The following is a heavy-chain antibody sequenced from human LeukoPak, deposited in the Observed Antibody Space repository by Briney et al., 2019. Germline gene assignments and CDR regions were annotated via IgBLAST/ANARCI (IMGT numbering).Heavy chain of an antibody. J-gene: IGHJ4*02. Sequence: PGGSLRLSCAASGFTFSNYAMHWVRQAPGKGLEYVSAISSNGGSTYYANSVTGRFTISRDNSKKTLYLQMDSLRAEDMAVYYCASKRGHSYALGDWGQGTLVTVSS. D-gene: IGHD5-18*01. CDR3: ASKRGHSYALGD. CDR1: GFTFSNYA. V-gene: IGHV3-64*01. CDR2: ISSNGGST.